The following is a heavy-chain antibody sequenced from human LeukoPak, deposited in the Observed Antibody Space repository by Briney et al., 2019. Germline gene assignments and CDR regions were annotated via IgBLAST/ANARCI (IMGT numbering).Heavy chain of an antibody. J-gene: IGHJ4*02. CDR3: ARHVRPFSPNGGPLFGELSKRVCDY. CDR2: IYYSGST. D-gene: IGHD3-10*01. V-gene: IGHV4-59*08. CDR1: GGSISSYY. Sequence: IPSETLSLTCTVSGGSISSYYWSWIRQPPGKGLEWIGYIYYSGSTNYNPSLKSRVTISVDTSKNQFSLKLSSVTAADTAVYYCARHVRPFSPNGGPLFGELSKRVCDYWGQGTLVTVSS.